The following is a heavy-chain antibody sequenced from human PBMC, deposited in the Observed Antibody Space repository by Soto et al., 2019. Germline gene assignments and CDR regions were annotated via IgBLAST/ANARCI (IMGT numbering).Heavy chain of an antibody. J-gene: IGHJ3*01. CDR3: VRETKNAFDV. CDR1: VFSFSYSA. V-gene: IGHV3-23*01. Sequence: PGGSLRLSCASSVFSFSYSAMSWVRQAPGKGLECVSGISGNGGFTYYADSVKGRFIISRDNSKDTVDLQMNSLRADDTAVYYCVRETKNAFDVWGQGTVVTVS. CDR2: ISGNGGFT.